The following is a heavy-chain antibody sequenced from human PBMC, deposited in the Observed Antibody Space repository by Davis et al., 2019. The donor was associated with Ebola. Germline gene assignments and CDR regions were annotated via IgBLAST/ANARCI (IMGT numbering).Heavy chain of an antibody. D-gene: IGHD4-17*01. V-gene: IGHV1-8*02. CDR1: GGTFSSYA. CDR3: ARDDLDRTTAFDY. Sequence: ASVKVSCKASGGTFSSYAISWVRQATGQGLEWMGWMNPNSDNTGYAQKFQGRVTMTRNTSISTAYMELSSLRSEDTAVYYCARDDLDRTTAFDYWGQGTLVTVSS. CDR2: MNPNSDNT. J-gene: IGHJ4*02.